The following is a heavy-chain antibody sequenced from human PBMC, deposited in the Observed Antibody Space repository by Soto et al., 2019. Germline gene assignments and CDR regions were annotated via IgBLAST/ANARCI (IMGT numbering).Heavy chain of an antibody. CDR2: VYPGDSQT. V-gene: IGHV5-51*01. CDR1: GYTFKFYW. J-gene: IGHJ3*02. Sequence: PGESLKISCKASGYTFKFYWIGWVRQMPGKGLEWMGNVYPGDSQTSYSPSFQGHVTISADKSIDTAYLQWSSLQASDTAMYYCARPKYSTWTGAFDIWGRGTMVTVSS. D-gene: IGHD1-26*01. CDR3: ARPKYSTWTGAFDI.